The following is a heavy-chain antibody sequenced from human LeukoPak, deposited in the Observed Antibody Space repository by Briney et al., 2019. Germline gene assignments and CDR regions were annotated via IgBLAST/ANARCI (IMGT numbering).Heavy chain of an antibody. CDR2: ISGSGSNI. J-gene: IGHJ4*02. D-gene: IGHD2-2*01. CDR3: AKDNHCSSTSCYASVFDY. Sequence: GGSLRLSCAASGFTFSSYHMNWVRRAPGKGLEWVSYISGSGSNIYYADSVKGRFTISRDNSKNTLYLQMNSLRAEDTAVYYCAKDNHCSSTSCYASVFDYWGQGTLVTVSS. CDR1: GFTFSSYH. V-gene: IGHV3-48*01.